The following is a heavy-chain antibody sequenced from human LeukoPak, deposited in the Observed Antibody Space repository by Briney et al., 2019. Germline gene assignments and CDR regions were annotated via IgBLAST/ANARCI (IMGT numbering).Heavy chain of an antibody. D-gene: IGHD6-19*01. J-gene: IGHJ5*02. Sequence: GGSLRLSCSAAGFTFSSYAMHRVRQAPGKGLEYVSAISSNGGSAYYADSVKGRFTISRDNSKNTLYLQMSSLRAEDTAVYYCVKTRYSSGWYGWFDPWGQGTLVTVSS. CDR2: ISSNGGSA. CDR1: GFTFSSYA. CDR3: VKTRYSSGWYGWFDP. V-gene: IGHV3-64D*06.